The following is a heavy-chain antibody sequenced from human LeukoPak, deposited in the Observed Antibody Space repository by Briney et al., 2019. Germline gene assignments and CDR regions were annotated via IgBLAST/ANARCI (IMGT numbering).Heavy chain of an antibody. Sequence: PGRSLRLSCAASGFTFDDYAIHWVRQAPGKGLEWVSGISWNSGSIGHADSVKGRFTISRDNAKNSLYLQMNSLRAEDTALYYCAKGSVGHSSGWYYFDYWGQGTLVTVSS. CDR1: GFTFDDYA. CDR3: AKGSVGHSSGWYYFDY. J-gene: IGHJ4*02. D-gene: IGHD6-19*01. CDR2: ISWNSGSI. V-gene: IGHV3-9*01.